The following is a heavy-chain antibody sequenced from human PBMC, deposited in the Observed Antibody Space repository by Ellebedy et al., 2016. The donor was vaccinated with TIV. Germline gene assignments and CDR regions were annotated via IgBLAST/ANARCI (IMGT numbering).Heavy chain of an antibody. CDR2: IYSGGST. Sequence: GESLKISCAASGFTVSSNYMSWVRQAPGKGLEWVSVIYSGGSTYYADSVKGRFTISRDNSKNTLYLQMNSLRAEDTAVYYCARILPAAMPKYYYYYGMDVWGQGTTVTVSS. J-gene: IGHJ6*02. V-gene: IGHV3-53*01. D-gene: IGHD2-2*01. CDR1: GFTVSSNY. CDR3: ARILPAAMPKYYYYYGMDV.